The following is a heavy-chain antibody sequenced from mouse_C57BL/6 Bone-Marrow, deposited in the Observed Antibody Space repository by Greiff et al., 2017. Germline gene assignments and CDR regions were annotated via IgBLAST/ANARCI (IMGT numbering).Heavy chain of an antibody. Sequence: QVQLQQPGAELVRPGTSVKLSCKASGYTFTSYWITWVKQRPGQGLEWIGDIYPGSGSTNYNEKFKSKATLTVGTSSSTAYMQLSSLTSEDSAVYYCARRLRPYFDYWGQGTTLTVSS. D-gene: IGHD2-4*01. J-gene: IGHJ2*01. CDR3: ARRLRPYFDY. CDR2: IYPGSGST. CDR1: GYTFTSYW. V-gene: IGHV1-55*01.